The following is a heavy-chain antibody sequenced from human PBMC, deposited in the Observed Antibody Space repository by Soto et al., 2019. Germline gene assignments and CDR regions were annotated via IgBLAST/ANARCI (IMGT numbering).Heavy chain of an antibody. CDR2: IYPGDSDT. Sequence: HGEALNISCKGSGYSFTSYWIGWVRQMPGKGLEWMGIIYPGDSDTRYSPSFQGQVTISADKSISTAYLQWSSLKASDTAMYYCARADYYDSSGYYQLDYYYGMGVWGQGTTVTVSS. J-gene: IGHJ6*02. CDR1: GYSFTSYW. V-gene: IGHV5-51*01. D-gene: IGHD3-22*01. CDR3: ARADYYDSSGYYQLDYYYGMGV.